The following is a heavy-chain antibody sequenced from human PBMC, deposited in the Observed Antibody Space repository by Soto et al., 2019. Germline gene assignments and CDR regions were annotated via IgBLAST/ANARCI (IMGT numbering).Heavy chain of an antibody. CDR1: GFTFSNYG. J-gene: IGHJ4*02. CDR3: AKIDKFNPQSSGWANRFDY. V-gene: IGHV3-23*01. D-gene: IGHD6-19*01. Sequence: EVQLLESGGGLVQPGGSLRLSCAASGFTFSNYGMTWVRQAPGKGLEWVSGMSRDGGVTDYTDSVKGRFTISRDISKNTLHPRMNSLRAEDTAVYYCAKIDKFNPQSSGWANRFDYWGQGTLVTVSS. CDR2: MSRDGGVT.